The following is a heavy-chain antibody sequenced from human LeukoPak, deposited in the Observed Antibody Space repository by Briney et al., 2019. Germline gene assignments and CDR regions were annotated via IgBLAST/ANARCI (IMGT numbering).Heavy chain of an antibody. CDR1: GFSFSGHW. Sequence: GGSLRLSCTASGFSFSGHWMHWARQLPGEGLVWVSRISPTGSTTIYADSVKGRFTVSRDNAKNTLYLQVNNLRAEDTAVYYCARGPDSNWSGLDFWGQGTLLTVSS. CDR3: ARGPDSNWSGLDF. CDR2: ISPTGSTT. J-gene: IGHJ4*02. D-gene: IGHD6-6*01. V-gene: IGHV3-74*01.